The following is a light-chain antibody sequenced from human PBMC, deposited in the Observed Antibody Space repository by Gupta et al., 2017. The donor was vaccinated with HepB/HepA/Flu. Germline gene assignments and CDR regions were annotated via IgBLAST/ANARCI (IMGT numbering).Light chain of an antibody. CDR3: QQENICPLT. J-gene: IGKJ4*01. CDR1: QSVSNN. V-gene: IGKV3-15*01. Sequence: EIVMTQSPATLSVSPGDRATLSCRASQSVSNNLAWYQQKPGQALTLLVYGASTRATGIPARFSGIGSGTEFTLTISSLQSEDIAVYYCQQENICPLTFGGGTKVEIK. CDR2: GAS.